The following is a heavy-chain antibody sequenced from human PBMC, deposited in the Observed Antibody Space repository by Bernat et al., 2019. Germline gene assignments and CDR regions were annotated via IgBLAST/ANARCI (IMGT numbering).Heavy chain of an antibody. D-gene: IGHD6-13*01. CDR1: GFTFSNYW. V-gene: IGHV3-7*04. CDR3: ARDRQYSSTLNDY. CDR2: IKGDGSEK. Sequence: EVQLVASGGGLVQPGGSLRLSCAASGFTFSNYWMDWVRQAPGKGLEWVANIKGDGSEKYYVDSVKGRFIISRDNAKNSLYLQMNSLRAEDTAVYFCARDRQYSSTLNDYWGQGTLVTVSS. J-gene: IGHJ4*02.